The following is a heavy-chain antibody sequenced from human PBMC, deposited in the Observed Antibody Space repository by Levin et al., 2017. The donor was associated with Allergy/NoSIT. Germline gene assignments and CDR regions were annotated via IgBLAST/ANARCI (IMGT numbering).Heavy chain of an antibody. CDR1: GGSISSSNW. CDR3: ARARTDTAMAPGFDP. D-gene: IGHD5-18*01. V-gene: IGHV4-4*02. Sequence: SSQTLSLTCAVSGGSISSSNWWSWVRQPPGKGLEWIGEIYHSGSTNYNPSLKSRVTISVDKSKNQFSLKLSSVTAADTAVYYCARARTDTAMAPGFDPWGQGTLVTVSP. J-gene: IGHJ5*02. CDR2: IYHSGST.